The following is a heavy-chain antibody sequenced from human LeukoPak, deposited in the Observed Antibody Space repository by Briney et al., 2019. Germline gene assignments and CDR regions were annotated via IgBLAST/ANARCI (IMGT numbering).Heavy chain of an antibody. D-gene: IGHD2-8*02. V-gene: IGHV4-30-2*01. Sequence: SETLSLTCAVSGGSISSGGYSWSWIRQPPGKGLEWIGYIYHSGSTYYNPSLKSRVTISVDRSKNQFSLKLSSVTAADTAVYYCAREDGGGVQFGYWGQGTLVTVSS. CDR1: GGSISSGGYS. CDR3: AREDGGGVQFGY. J-gene: IGHJ4*02. CDR2: IYHSGST.